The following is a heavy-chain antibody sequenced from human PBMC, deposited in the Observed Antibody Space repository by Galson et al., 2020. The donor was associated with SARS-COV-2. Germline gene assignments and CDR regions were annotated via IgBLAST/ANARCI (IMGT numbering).Heavy chain of an antibody. D-gene: IGHD3-9*01. J-gene: IGHJ6*02. CDR3: ARELDDMLAGYYYGMDV. Sequence: SGPTLVKPTQTLTLTCTFSGFSLSTSGMRVSWIRQPPGKALEWLARIDWDDDKFYSTSLKTRLTISKDTSKNQVVLTMTNMDPVDTATYYCARELDDMLAGYYYGMDVWGQGTTVTVSS. CDR1: GFSLSTSGMR. CDR2: IDWDDDK. V-gene: IGHV2-70*04.